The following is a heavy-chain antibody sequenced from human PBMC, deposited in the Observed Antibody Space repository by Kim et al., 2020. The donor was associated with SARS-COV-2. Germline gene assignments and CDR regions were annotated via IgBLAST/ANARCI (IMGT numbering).Heavy chain of an antibody. CDR3: ARGEILVQGVPRGSAFDI. Sequence: QGRVTITSDESTSTAYMELSSLRSEDTAVYYCARGEILVQGVPRGSAFDIWGQGTMVTVSS. J-gene: IGHJ3*02. D-gene: IGHD3-10*01. V-gene: IGHV1-69*01.